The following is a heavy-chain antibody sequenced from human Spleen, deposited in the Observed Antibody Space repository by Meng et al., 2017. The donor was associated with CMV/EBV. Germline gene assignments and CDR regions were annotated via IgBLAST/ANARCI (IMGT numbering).Heavy chain of an antibody. CDR3: ARGGGSHRGDAFDI. V-gene: IGHV3-7*01. Sequence: GGSLRLSCAASGFTFSSYWMSWVRQAPGKGLEWVANIKQDGSEKYYVDSVKGRFTISRDNAKNSLYLQMNSLRAEDTAVYYCARGGGSHRGDAFDIWGQGTMVTVSS. CDR1: GFTFSSYW. D-gene: IGHD1-26*01. CDR2: IKQDGSEK. J-gene: IGHJ3*02.